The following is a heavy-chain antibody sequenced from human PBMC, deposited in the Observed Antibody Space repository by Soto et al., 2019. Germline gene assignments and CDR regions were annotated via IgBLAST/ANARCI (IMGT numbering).Heavy chain of an antibody. J-gene: IGHJ6*03. V-gene: IGHV3-64*01. CDR2: ISNNGAHT. Sequence: EAQLVESGGGLVQPGGSLRLSCAAYGFTFSNYEMHWVRQAPGKGLEYVSGISNNGAHTDYANSVKGRFTISRDNSENTLYLQMGSLRAEDMALYYCARRGYGSRWPNVYMDVWGKGTTVTVSS. CDR3: ARRGYGSRWPNVYMDV. CDR1: GFTFSNYE. D-gene: IGHD6-13*01.